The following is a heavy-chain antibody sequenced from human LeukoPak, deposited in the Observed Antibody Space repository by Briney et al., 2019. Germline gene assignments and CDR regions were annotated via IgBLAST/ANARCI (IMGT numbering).Heavy chain of an antibody. J-gene: IGHJ4*02. CDR3: AKDRSGIATAGRDFDY. Sequence: GRSLRLSCAASGFTFSSYAMSWVRQAPGKGLEWVSAISGSGGSTYYADSVKGRFTISRDNSKNTLYLQMNSLRAEDTAVYYCAKDRSGIATAGRDFDYWGQGTLVTVSS. D-gene: IGHD6-13*01. CDR2: ISGSGGST. CDR1: GFTFSSYA. V-gene: IGHV3-23*01.